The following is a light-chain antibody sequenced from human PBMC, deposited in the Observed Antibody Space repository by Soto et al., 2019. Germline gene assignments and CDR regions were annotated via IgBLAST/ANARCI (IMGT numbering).Light chain of an antibody. CDR3: ETWDTSLSAVV. Sequence: QPVLTQPPSVSAAPGQKVTISCSGSSSNIGNNYVSWYQHLPGTAPKLLIYENNKRPSGIPDRFSGSKSGTSATLGITGLQTGDEADYYCETWDTSLSAVVFGGGTKLTVL. V-gene: IGLV1-51*02. CDR2: ENN. CDR1: SSNIGNNY. J-gene: IGLJ2*01.